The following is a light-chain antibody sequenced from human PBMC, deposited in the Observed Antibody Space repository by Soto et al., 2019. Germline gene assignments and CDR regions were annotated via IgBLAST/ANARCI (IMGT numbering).Light chain of an antibody. CDR3: QQYNNWPPERT. CDR1: QSVSSN. Sequence: EIVMTQSPATLSVSPGERATLSCRASQSVSSNLAWYQQKPGQAARLLVYGASTRATGLPANFSGSGSGTEFSLTISSLQSEDFAVYYCQQYNNWPPERTFGQGTKVDIK. V-gene: IGKV3-15*01. J-gene: IGKJ1*01. CDR2: GAS.